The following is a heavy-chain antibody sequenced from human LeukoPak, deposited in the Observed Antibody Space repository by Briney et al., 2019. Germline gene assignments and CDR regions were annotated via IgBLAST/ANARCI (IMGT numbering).Heavy chain of an antibody. CDR2: ISSSSSTI. J-gene: IGHJ5*02. CDR1: GFTFSTYS. CDR3: ARGTFTPGP. V-gene: IGHV3-48*01. Sequence: GGSLSLSCAASGFTFSTYSMSWVRQAPGKGLEWLSHISSSSSTIYYADSVKGRFTISRDNAKNSLYLQMNSLRAEDTAVYYCARGTFTPGPWGQGTLVTVSS.